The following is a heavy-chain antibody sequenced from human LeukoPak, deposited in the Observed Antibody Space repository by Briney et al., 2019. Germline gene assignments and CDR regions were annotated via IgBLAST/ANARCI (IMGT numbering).Heavy chain of an antibody. D-gene: IGHD3-3*01. Sequence: PGGSLRLSCAASRFTFSRYWMGWVRQAPGKGLEWVASINQGESAKLYVDSVKGRFTISGDNAKNSLFLQMNSLRAEDTAFYYCARHDWFDPWGHGTLVTVSS. CDR1: RFTFSRYW. J-gene: IGHJ5*02. CDR3: ARHDWFDP. CDR2: INQGESAK. V-gene: IGHV3-7*01.